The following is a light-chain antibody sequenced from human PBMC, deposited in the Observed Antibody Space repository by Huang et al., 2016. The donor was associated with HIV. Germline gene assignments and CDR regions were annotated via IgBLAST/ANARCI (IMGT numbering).Light chain of an antibody. J-gene: IGKJ3*01. CDR3: QKYDTWPFT. V-gene: IGKV3-15*01. Sequence: EIVMTQSPAILSASLGERVTLSCKASQSIGRDLAWYQQKPGQAPRLLLDGTSTRATGVPARFSGSGSGTDFTLTISRLESEDFAVYFCQKYDTWPFTFGPGAKVDIK. CDR1: QSIGRD. CDR2: GTS.